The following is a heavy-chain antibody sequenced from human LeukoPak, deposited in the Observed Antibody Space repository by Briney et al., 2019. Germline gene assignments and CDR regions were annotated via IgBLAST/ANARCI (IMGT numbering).Heavy chain of an antibody. D-gene: IGHD5-18*01. J-gene: IGHJ4*02. CDR3: TRSWIQREQAFDY. Sequence: AGGSLRLSCAASGFTFSGSAMHWVRQASGKGLEWVGRIRSKANSYATAYAASVKGRFTISRDDSKNTAYLQMNSLKTEDTAVYYCTRSWIQREQAFDYWGQGTLVTVSS. CDR1: GFTFSGSA. V-gene: IGHV3-73*01. CDR2: IRSKANSYAT.